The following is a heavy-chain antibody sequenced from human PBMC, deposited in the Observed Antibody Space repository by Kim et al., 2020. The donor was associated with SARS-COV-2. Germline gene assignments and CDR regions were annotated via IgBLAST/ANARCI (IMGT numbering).Heavy chain of an antibody. D-gene: IGHD1-1*01. Sequence: SVKSKFPISRDDSKNTAYLEMNGMKTEDTAVYYCTRIPATTLAFWDAFDIWGQGTMVTVSS. J-gene: IGHJ3*02. V-gene: IGHV3-73*01. CDR3: TRIPATTLAFWDAFDI.